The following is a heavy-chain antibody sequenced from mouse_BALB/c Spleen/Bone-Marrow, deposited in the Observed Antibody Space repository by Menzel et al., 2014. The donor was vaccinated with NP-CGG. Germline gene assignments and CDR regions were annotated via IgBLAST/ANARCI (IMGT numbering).Heavy chain of an antibody. Sequence: VQLQQSGPGLVKPSQSLSLTCTVTGYSITSDYSWNWIRQFPGDKLEWMGHISYSGNTNYNPSLKSRISITRDISKNQFFLQLKSVTTEDTGTYYCARYYYASTYYYPMYYWGQGTSVTVSS. CDR3: ARYYYASTYYYPMYY. D-gene: IGHD1-1*01. V-gene: IGHV3-2*02. CDR2: ISYSGNT. CDR1: GYSITSDYS. J-gene: IGHJ4*01.